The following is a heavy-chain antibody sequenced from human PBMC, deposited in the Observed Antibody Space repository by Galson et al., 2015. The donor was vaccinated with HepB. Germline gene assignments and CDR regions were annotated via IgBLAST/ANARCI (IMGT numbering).Heavy chain of an antibody. Sequence: SLRLSCAASGFTFSSYSMNWVRQAPGKGLEWVSSISSTSRYIYYADSMKGRFTISRDNAKNSLYLQMNSLRAEDTAVYYCARDLFLSFGENSYGMDDWGQGTTVTVSS. J-gene: IGHJ6*02. CDR1: GFTFSSYS. V-gene: IGHV3-21*01. D-gene: IGHD3-10*01. CDR2: ISSTSRYI. CDR3: ARDLFLSFGENSYGMDD.